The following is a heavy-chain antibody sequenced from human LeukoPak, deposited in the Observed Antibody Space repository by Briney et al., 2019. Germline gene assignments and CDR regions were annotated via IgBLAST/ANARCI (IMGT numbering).Heavy chain of an antibody. J-gene: IGHJ4*02. V-gene: IGHV3-7*01. D-gene: IGHD1-14*01. CDR1: GFTFSSYW. Sequence: TGGSLRLSCVASGFTFSSYWMSWVRQAPGKGLEWVANIKQDGSEKYYVDSVKGRFTISRDNAKNSLYLQMNSLRAEDTAVYYCARDRYYFDYWGQGTLVTVSS. CDR2: IKQDGSEK. CDR3: ARDRYYFDY.